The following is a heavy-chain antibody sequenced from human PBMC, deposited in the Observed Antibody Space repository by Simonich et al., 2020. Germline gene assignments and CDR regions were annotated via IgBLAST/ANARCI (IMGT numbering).Heavy chain of an antibody. CDR3: ARGLIGGSYYY. CDR1: GGSFSGDY. V-gene: IGHV4-34*01. D-gene: IGHD1-26*01. J-gene: IGHJ4*02. CDR2: INHSGST. Sequence: QVQLQQWGAGLLKPSETLSLTGAVNGGSFSGDYGGWIRQTPGKGLEWIGEINHSGSTNYNPSLKSLVTISVDTSKNQFSLKLSSVTAADTAVYYCARGLIGGSYYYWGQGTLVTVSS.